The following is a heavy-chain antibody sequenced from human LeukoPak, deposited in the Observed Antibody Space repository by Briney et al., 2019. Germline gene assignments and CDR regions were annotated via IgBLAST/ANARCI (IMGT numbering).Heavy chain of an antibody. Sequence: GGSLRLSCAASGFTFSACAMNWVRQAPGKGLEWVSGISGSGGTTSYADSVRGHFTISRDNSRDTVYLQMNSLRAEDTAVYYCARSRAYCFVENDLDYWGQGSLVTVSS. V-gene: IGHV3-23*01. CDR3: ARSRAYCFVENDLDY. D-gene: IGHD3-22*01. CDR1: GFTFSACA. CDR2: ISGSGGTT. J-gene: IGHJ4*02.